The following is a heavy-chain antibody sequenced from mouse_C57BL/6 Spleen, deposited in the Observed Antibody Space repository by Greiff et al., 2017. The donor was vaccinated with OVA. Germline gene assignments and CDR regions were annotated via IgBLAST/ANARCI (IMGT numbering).Heavy chain of an antibody. CDR1: GFNIKDDY. J-gene: IGHJ3*01. CDR2: IDPENGDT. CDR3: TTKWFAY. Sequence: VTLKESGAELVRPGASVKLSCTASGFNIKDDYMHWVKQRPEQGLEWIGWIDPENGDTEYASKFQGKATITADTSSNTAYLQLSSLTSEDTAVYYCTTKWFAYWGQGTLVTVSA. V-gene: IGHV14-4*01.